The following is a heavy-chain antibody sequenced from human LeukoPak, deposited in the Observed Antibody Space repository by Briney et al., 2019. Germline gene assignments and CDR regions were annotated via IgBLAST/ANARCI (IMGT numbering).Heavy chain of an antibody. Sequence: GGSLRLSCAASRFIFSIYTMTWVRQAPGQGLEWVSTISNSGDSTFYADSVKGRFTISRDHSDNTVYLQMNSLRAEDTAVYYCAKGSSIVGERDWGQGTLVTVSS. V-gene: IGHV3-23*01. CDR3: AKGSSIVGERD. D-gene: IGHD1-26*01. CDR1: RFIFSIYT. J-gene: IGHJ4*02. CDR2: ISNSGDST.